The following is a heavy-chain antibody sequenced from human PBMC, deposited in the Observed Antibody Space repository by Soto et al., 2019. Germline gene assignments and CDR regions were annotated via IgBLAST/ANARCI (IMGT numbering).Heavy chain of an antibody. J-gene: IGHJ6*02. V-gene: IGHV1-18*01. Sequence: ASVKVSCKASGYSFSNYGISWVREAPGQGLEWMGWISTYNGDTDYPQKVQGRVTMTTDTSTSTAYLELNSLKTEDTAVYYCTSHYGSGSYYNSPDGLLRYYGMDVWGQGTTVTVSS. CDR2: ISTYNGDT. D-gene: IGHD3-10*01. CDR3: TSHYGSGSYYNSPDGLLRYYGMDV. CDR1: GYSFSNYG.